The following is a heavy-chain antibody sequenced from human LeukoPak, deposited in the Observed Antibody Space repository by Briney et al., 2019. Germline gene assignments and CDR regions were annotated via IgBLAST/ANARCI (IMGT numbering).Heavy chain of an antibody. V-gene: IGHV4-59*01. CDR2: IYYSGST. Sequence: SETLSLTCTVSGGSISSYYWSWIRQPPGKGLEWIGDIYYSGSTNYNPSLKSRVTISVDTSKNQFFLKLNSVAAADTAVYYCARGLLDGYTHPAAFDIWGQGTMVTVSS. CDR3: ARGLLDGYTHPAAFDI. CDR1: GGSISSYY. D-gene: IGHD5-24*01. J-gene: IGHJ3*02.